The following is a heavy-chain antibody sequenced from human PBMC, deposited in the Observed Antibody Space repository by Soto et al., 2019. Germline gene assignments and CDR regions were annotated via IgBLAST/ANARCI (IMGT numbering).Heavy chain of an antibody. V-gene: IGHV3-9*02. CDR2: ISSNSDTI. CDR3: AQDRKWGGMTTLHYCDS. J-gene: IGHJ4*02. Sequence: EVQLVESGGGLVQPGRSLRLSCVASGFTADDYAMHWVRQAPGKGLEWVSGISSNSDTIDYADSVKGRFTISTDNDKSNLLLQVNRLRPEDMALYYCAQDRKWGGMTTLHYCDSWRQGTLVTVSS. CDR1: GFTADDYA. D-gene: IGHD4-17*01.